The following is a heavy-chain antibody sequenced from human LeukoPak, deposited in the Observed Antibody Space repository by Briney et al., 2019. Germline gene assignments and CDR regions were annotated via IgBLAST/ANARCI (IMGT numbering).Heavy chain of an antibody. D-gene: IGHD3-10*01. CDR1: GFTFRTYW. CDR2: IKQDESEK. V-gene: IGHV3-7*01. J-gene: IGHJ4*02. CDR3: ARNPGRKFDY. Sequence: GESLRLSCEGSGFTFRTYWMSWVRQALGKGLEWVANIKQDESEKYYVDSVKGRFTISRDNAKNSLYLQMSSLRVEDTAVYFCARNPGRKFDYWGQGTLVSVSS.